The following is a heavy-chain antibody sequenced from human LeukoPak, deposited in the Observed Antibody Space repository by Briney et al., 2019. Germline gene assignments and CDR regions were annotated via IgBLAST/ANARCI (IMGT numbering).Heavy chain of an antibody. CDR2: ISSDGRTQ. CDR1: GFSFSNYG. Sequence: GGSLRLSCAAFGFSFSNYGMNWVRQAPGKGPEWVAIISSDGRTQIYADSVKGRFTISRDNLKNTLNLQMNYLEAEDTAVYYCAKEEGWGVNSFDMWGQGTMVTVSS. J-gene: IGHJ3*02. V-gene: IGHV3-30*18. CDR3: AKEEGWGVNSFDM. D-gene: IGHD1-26*01.